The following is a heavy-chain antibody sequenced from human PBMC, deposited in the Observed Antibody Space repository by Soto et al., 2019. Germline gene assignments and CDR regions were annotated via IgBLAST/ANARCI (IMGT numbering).Heavy chain of an antibody. V-gene: IGHV3-30-3*01. D-gene: IGHD3-3*01. CDR1: GFTFSSYA. CDR2: ISYDGSNK. Sequence: GGSLRLSCAASGFTFSSYAMHWVRQAPGKGLEWVAVISYDGSNKYYADSVKGRFTISRDNSKNTLYLQMNSLRAEDTAVYYCAREYYDFWSGYYTQYYYGMDVWGQGTTVTVSS. J-gene: IGHJ6*02. CDR3: AREYYDFWSGYYTQYYYGMDV.